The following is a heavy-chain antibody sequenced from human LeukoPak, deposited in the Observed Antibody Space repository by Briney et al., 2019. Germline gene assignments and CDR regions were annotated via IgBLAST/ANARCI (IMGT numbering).Heavy chain of an antibody. CDR3: ARDQGSGWWAY. Sequence: PGGSLRLSCAASGFTFRSYNFHWVRQAAGKGLEWVSFISSSSSSIYYADSVKGRFTISRDNAKNSLYLQVNSLRAEDTAVYYCARDQGSGWWAYWGQGTLVTVSS. CDR1: GFTFRSYN. CDR2: ISSSSSSI. D-gene: IGHD6-19*01. V-gene: IGHV3-21*04. J-gene: IGHJ4*02.